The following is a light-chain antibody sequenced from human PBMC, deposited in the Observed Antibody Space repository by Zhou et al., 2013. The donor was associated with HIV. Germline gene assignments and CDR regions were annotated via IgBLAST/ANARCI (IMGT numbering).Light chain of an antibody. CDR3: QQYDTWPS. V-gene: IGKV3-20*01. J-gene: IGKJ2*01. CDR2: GAS. CDR1: QRISVSY. Sequence: DIVLTQSPDTLSLSPGDRATLSCTASQRISVSYIAWYQQKPGQAPRLLIYGASNRATGIPDRFSGSGSGREFTLTISSLQSEDVASYYCQQYDTWPSFGQGTKLQIK.